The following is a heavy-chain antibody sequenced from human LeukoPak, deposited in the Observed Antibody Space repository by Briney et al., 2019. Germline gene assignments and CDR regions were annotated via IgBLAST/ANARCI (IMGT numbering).Heavy chain of an antibody. CDR3: AKEDNYGMDV. V-gene: IGHV3-7*03. CDR1: GFTFSNYW. D-gene: IGHD5-24*01. Sequence: GGSLRLSCAASGFTFSNYWMNWVRQAPGKGMEWVAIIEKDGSEILYVDSVKGRFTISRDHAKNSLYLQMNSLRAEDTALYYCAKEDNYGMDVWGQGTTVTVSS. J-gene: IGHJ6*02. CDR2: IEKDGSEI.